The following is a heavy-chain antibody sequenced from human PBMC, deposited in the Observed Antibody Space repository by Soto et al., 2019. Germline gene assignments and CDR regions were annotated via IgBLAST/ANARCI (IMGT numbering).Heavy chain of an antibody. V-gene: IGHV1-8*01. CDR1: GYTFTSYD. Sequence: ASVKVSCKASGYTFTSYDINWVRQATGQGLEWMGWMNPNSGNTGYAQKFQGRVTMTRNTSISTAYMELSSLRSEDTAVYYCARFDFVAGTFDYWGQGTLVTVSS. CDR3: ARFDFVAGTFDY. D-gene: IGHD6-19*01. CDR2: MNPNSGNT. J-gene: IGHJ4*02.